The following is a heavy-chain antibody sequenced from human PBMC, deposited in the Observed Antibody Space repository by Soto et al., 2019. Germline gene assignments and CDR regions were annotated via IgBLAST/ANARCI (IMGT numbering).Heavy chain of an antibody. CDR3: ATRWGRTFDY. D-gene: IGHD7-27*01. CDR1: CGSIGNYY. CDR2: IYYSGST. Sequence: SETLSHTCTISCGSIGNYYWNWIRQSPGKGLEWIAYIYYSGSTNYNPSLKSRVTISVDTSKNQFSLKLSSVTAADTAVYYCATRWGRTFDYWGQGTLVTVS. V-gene: IGHV4-59*08. J-gene: IGHJ4*02.